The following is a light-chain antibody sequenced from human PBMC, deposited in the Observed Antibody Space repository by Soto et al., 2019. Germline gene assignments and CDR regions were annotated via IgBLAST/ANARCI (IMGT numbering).Light chain of an antibody. CDR1: QSVSNNY. V-gene: IGKV3-20*01. CDR2: GAS. Sequence: EIGLTQSPVTLSLAPGGRATLSCRASQSVSNNYLAWYQQKPGQAPRLLIYGASNRATGIPDRFSGSGSGTDFTLTISRLEPEDFAVYYCHQYGSSGTFAQGTKVDNK. J-gene: IGKJ1*01. CDR3: HQYGSSGT.